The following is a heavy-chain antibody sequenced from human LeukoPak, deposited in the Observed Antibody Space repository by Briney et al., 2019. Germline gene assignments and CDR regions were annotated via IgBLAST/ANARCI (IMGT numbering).Heavy chain of an antibody. CDR3: ARSYYYDNSGYYYPTNYWFAP. J-gene: IGHJ5*02. V-gene: IGHV4-39*07. D-gene: IGHD3-22*01. CDR2: ILFSGTA. CDR1: GGSLSGSNYC. Sequence: LETLSLTRTVFGGSLSGSNYCWAWIRQPPGEGLGWIGCILFSGTASYNPSLKSRVTISVGTSKNQFSLKLSSVTAADTAVYYCARSYYYDNSGYYYPTNYWFAPWGQGTLVTVSS.